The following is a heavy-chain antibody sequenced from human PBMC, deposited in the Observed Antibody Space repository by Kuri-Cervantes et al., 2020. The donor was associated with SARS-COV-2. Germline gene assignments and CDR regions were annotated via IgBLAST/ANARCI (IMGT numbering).Heavy chain of an antibody. CDR2: ISSSGSTI. CDR3: ARDWASGDYYYGMDV. Sequence: LSLTCVASGFTFSNAWMNWVRQAPGKGLEWVPYISSSGSTIYYADSVKGRFTISRDNAKNSLLLQMNSLRVEDTAVYYCARDWASGDYYYGMDVWGQGTTVTVSS. D-gene: IGHD1-26*01. J-gene: IGHJ6*02. V-gene: IGHV3-48*03. CDR1: GFTFSNAW.